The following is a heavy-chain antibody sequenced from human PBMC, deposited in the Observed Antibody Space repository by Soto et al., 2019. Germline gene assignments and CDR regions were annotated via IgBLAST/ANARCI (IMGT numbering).Heavy chain of an antibody. D-gene: IGHD3-10*01. Sequence: DVHLLESGGDLVQPGGSLRLSCAASGFTFSSYAMSWVRQAPGKGLEWVSSVSAGGDMTYYSDSVKGRFTISRDNSNNALFLQMNSLRAEDTALYYCARGDRGGSGSPASYYCSGLDVWGQGTTVTVSS. CDR2: VSAGGDMT. J-gene: IGHJ6*02. CDR3: ARGDRGGSGSPASYYCSGLDV. V-gene: IGHV3-23*01. CDR1: GFTFSSYA.